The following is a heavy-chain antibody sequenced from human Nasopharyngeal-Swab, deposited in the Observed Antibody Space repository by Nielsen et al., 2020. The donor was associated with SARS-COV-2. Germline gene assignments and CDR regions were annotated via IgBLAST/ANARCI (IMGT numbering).Heavy chain of an antibody. J-gene: IGHJ4*02. CDR3: ARGPWAYYYDPGFDY. Sequence: APLSLTCTVSGGSISSYYWSWIRQPPGKGLEWIGYIYYSGSTNYNPSLKSRVTISVDTSKNQFSLKLSSVTAADTAVYYCARGPWAYYYDPGFDYWGQGTLVTVSS. CDR2: IYYSGST. D-gene: IGHD3-22*01. V-gene: IGHV4-59*01. CDR1: GGSISSYY.